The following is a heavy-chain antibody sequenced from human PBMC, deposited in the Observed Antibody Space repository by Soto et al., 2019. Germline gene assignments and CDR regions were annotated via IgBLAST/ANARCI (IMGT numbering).Heavy chain of an antibody. Sequence: SETLSLTCTVSGGSISSYYWSWIRQPPGKGLEWIGYIYYSGSTNYNPSLKSRVTISVDTSKNQFSLKLSSVTAADTAVYYCARAVVGASYRFDYWGQGTLVTVSS. D-gene: IGHD1-26*01. CDR1: GGSISSYY. CDR2: IYYSGST. J-gene: IGHJ4*02. V-gene: IGHV4-59*01. CDR3: ARAVVGASYRFDY.